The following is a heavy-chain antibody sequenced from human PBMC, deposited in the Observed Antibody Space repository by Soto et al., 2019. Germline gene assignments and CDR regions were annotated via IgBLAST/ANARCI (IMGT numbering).Heavy chain of an antibody. CDR3: ARQGRAVASCYCDY. J-gene: IGHJ4*02. Sequence: EVQLVESGGGLVQPGGSLRLSCAASGFTFSSYAMHWVRQAPGKGLEYVSAISSNGGSTYYANSVKGRFTISRDNSKNTLYLQMGSLGAEDMAVSYCARQGRAVASCYCDYWGQGTLVTVSS. D-gene: IGHD3-10*01. CDR1: GFTFSSYA. V-gene: IGHV3-64*01. CDR2: ISSNGGST.